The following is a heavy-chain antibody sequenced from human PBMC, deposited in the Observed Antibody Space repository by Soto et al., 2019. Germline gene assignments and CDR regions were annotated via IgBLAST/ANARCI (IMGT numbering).Heavy chain of an antibody. V-gene: IGHV3-23*01. CDR1: GFTFSTYT. CDR3: AKARCSTANCYVPEY. J-gene: IGHJ4*02. Sequence: EVQLLESGGGLVQPGGSLRLSCVASGFTFSTYTMSWVGQAPGKGLEWVSVISGSAGSSGPSYADSVQGRFSISRDNARNTLYLQMNRLRGEDTAMYYCAKARCSTANCYVPEYWGQGTRVTVSS. D-gene: IGHD2-2*01. CDR2: ISGSAGSSGP.